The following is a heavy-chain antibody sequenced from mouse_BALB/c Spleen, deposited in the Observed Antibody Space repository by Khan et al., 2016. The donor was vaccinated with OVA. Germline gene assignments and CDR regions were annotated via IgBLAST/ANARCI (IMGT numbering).Heavy chain of an antibody. V-gene: IGHV1S135*01. CDR1: GYSFTTYY. D-gene: IGHD3-3*01. Sequence: VQLKESGPVLMKPGALVKTSCKASGYSFTTYYMHRVKQSSGKSLEWIGYIDPFNGGNDYNQKFKGKATMTVDKSSSTASMHLSSLTCEGSAVYCYARGTFDYWGQGTLVTVSA. J-gene: IGHJ3*01. CDR2: IDPFNGGN. CDR3: ARGTFDY.